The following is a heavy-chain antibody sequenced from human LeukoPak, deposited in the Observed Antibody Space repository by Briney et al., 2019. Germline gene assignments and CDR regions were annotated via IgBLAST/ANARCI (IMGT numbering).Heavy chain of an antibody. CDR3: ARGRDIVSTGYFDY. CDR1: GFTFSSYA. CDR2: ISGSGGST. D-gene: IGHD5/OR15-5a*01. Sequence: GGSLRLSCAASGFTFSSYAMSWVRQAPGKGLEWVSAISGSGGSTYYADSVKGRFTISRDNAKNSLYLQMNSLRDEDTAVYYCARGRDIVSTGYFDYWGQGTLVTVSS. V-gene: IGHV3-23*01. J-gene: IGHJ4*02.